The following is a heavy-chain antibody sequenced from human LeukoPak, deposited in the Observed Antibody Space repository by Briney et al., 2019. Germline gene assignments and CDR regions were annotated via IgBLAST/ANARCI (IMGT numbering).Heavy chain of an antibody. Sequence: PGGSLRLSCAAPGFSFSSTSMHWVRQAPGKGLEWVAVISSTGNIKNFADSVKGRFTISRDNSKNTLYLQMNTLRAEDTSFYYCAKDNSHWLFDYWGRGTLVTVSS. J-gene: IGHJ4*02. D-gene: IGHD1-1*01. V-gene: IGHV3-30-3*01. CDR3: AKDNSHWLFDY. CDR1: GFSFSSTS. CDR2: ISSTGNIK.